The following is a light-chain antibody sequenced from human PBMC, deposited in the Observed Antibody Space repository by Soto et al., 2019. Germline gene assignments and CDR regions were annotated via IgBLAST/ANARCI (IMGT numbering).Light chain of an antibody. J-gene: IGKJ1*01. CDR1: QSVSSN. CDR3: QQYNNWPL. V-gene: IGKV3D-15*01. Sequence: EIVMTQSPATLSVSPGERATLSCRASQSVSSNLAWYQQKPGQPPRLLIYGASIRVAGIPARFSGSGSGTEFALTISSLQSEDFAVYYCQQYNNWPLFGQGTKVEMK. CDR2: GAS.